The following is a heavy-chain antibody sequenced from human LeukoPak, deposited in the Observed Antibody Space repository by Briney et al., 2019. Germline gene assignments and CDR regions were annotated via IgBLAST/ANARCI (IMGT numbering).Heavy chain of an antibody. Sequence: SQTLSLTCTVSGGSISSGDYYWSWIRQPPGKGLEWIGYIYYSGSTYYNPSLKSRVTISVDTSKNQFSLKLSSVTAADTAVYYCAREAAAARWGWYMDVWGKGTTVTVPS. D-gene: IGHD6-13*01. CDR2: IYYSGST. CDR3: AREAAAARWGWYMDV. V-gene: IGHV4-30-4*08. CDR1: GGSISSGDYY. J-gene: IGHJ6*03.